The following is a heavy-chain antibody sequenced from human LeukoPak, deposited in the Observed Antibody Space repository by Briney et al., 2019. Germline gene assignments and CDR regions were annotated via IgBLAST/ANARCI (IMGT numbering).Heavy chain of an antibody. V-gene: IGHV3-23*01. J-gene: IGHJ4*02. CDR1: GFTFSGYA. D-gene: IGHD3-22*01. Sequence: GGSLRLSCAASGFTFSGYAMSWVRQAPGKGLEWVSAISGSGGSTYYADSVKGRFTISRDNSKNTLYLQMNSLRAEDTAVYYCASPISGYYDSSGYYQPFDYWGQGTLVTVSS. CDR2: ISGSGGST. CDR3: ASPISGYYDSSGYYQPFDY.